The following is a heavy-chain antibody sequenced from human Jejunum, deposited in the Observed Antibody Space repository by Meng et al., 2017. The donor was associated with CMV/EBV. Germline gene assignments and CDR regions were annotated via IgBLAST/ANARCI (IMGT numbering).Heavy chain of an antibody. CDR1: GGTFDTNT. Sequence: SGGTFDTNTINWVRQAPGQGLEWMGALIPILGKANYAQHFQGRVTITADKSASTAYLELSSLTSDDTAVYYCARLAQCTGGSCYFDAWGQGTLVTVSS. CDR2: LIPILGKA. J-gene: IGHJ4*02. CDR3: ARLAQCTGGSCYFDA. V-gene: IGHV1-69*02. D-gene: IGHD2-15*01.